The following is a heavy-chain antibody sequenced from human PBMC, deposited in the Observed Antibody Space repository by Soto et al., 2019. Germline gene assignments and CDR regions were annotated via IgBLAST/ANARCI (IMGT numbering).Heavy chain of an antibody. CDR2: IIPIFGTA. D-gene: IGHD3-22*01. Sequence: QVQLVQSGAEVKKPGSSVKVSCKASGGTFSSYAISWVRQAPGQGLEWMGGIIPIFGTANYAQKFQGRVTITADESTSTAYRELSSLRSEDTAVYYCARSYDSSGYDYYYYGMDVWGQGTTVTVSS. CDR1: GGTFSSYA. V-gene: IGHV1-69*01. CDR3: ARSYDSSGYDYYYYGMDV. J-gene: IGHJ6*02.